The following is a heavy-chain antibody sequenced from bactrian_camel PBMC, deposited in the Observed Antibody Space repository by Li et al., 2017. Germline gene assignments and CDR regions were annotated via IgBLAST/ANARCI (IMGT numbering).Heavy chain of an antibody. Sequence: QLVESGGGSAQAGGSLRLSCAASGNVGHDYCMGWFRQVPGKKRAEVATIRTHGRTYIADSVKGRFTISSNYAKNMLYLQMNNLIPEDTAMYYCAAGGSPAATLRLSKFGYWGQGTQVTVSS. CDR1: GNVGHDYC. D-gene: IGHD4*01. J-gene: IGHJ6*01. V-gene: IGHV3S53*01. CDR3: AAGGSPAATLRLSKFGY. CDR2: IRTHGRT.